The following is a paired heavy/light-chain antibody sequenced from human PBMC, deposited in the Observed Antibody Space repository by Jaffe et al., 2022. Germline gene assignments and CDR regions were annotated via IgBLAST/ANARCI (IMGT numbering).Light chain of an antibody. CDR3: QQFNSYPPT. V-gene: IGKV1-13*02. Sequence: AIQLTQSPSSLSASVGDRVTITCRASQGISSALAWYQQKPGKAPKLLIYDASSLESGVPSRFSGSGSGTDFTLTISSLQPEDFATYYCQQFNSYPPTFGQGTKLEIK. CDR2: DAS. CDR1: QGISSA. J-gene: IGKJ2*01.
Heavy chain of an antibody. CDR2: ISYDGSNK. CDR1: GFTFSSYG. J-gene: IGHJ4*02. Sequence: QVQLVESGGGVVQPGRSLRLSCAASGFTFSSYGMHWVRQAPGKGLEWVAVISYDGSNKYYADSVKGRFTISRDNSKNTLYLQMNSLRAEDTAVYYCAKDGTLYGDYGYYFDYWGQGTLVTVSS. CDR3: AKDGTLYGDYGYYFDY. D-gene: IGHD4-17*01. V-gene: IGHV3-30*18.